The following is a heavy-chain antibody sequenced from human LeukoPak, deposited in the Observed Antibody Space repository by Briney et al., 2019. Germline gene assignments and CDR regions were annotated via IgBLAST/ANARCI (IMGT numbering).Heavy chain of an antibody. CDR2: IRYDGSNK. Sequence: GGSLRLSCAASVFTFESYGMHWVRQAPGKGLEWVAFIRYDGSNKYYADSVKGRFTISRDNSKNKLYLQMNSLRAEDTAVYYCAKGYGGNYYYYYMDVWGKGTTVTVSS. J-gene: IGHJ6*03. V-gene: IGHV3-30*02. CDR1: VFTFESYG. CDR3: AKGYGGNYYYYYMDV. D-gene: IGHD4-23*01.